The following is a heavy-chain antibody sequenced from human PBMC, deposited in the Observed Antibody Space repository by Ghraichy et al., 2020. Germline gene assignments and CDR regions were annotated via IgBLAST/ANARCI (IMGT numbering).Heavy chain of an antibody. CDR2: IYYSGST. Sequence: SETLSLTCTVSGGSISSYYWSWIRQPPGKGLEWIGYIYYSGSTNYNPSLKSRVTISVDTSKNQFSLKLSSVTAADTAVYYCARDYGDYVGAFDIWGQGTMVTVSS. V-gene: IGHV4-59*12. D-gene: IGHD4-17*01. J-gene: IGHJ3*02. CDR3: ARDYGDYVGAFDI. CDR1: GGSISSYY.